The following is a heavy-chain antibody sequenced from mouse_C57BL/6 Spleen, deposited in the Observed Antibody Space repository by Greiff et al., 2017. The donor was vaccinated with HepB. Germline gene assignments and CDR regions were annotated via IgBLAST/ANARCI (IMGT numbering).Heavy chain of an antibody. CDR1: GFSFNTYA. CDR3: VRVDYDVGFAY. Sequence: EVQGVESGGGLVQPKGSLKLSCAASGFSFNTYAMNWVRQAPGKGLEWVARIRSKSNNYATYYADSVKDRFTISSDDSESMLYLQMNNLKTEDTAMYSCVRVDYDVGFAYWGQGTLVTVSA. D-gene: IGHD2-4*01. J-gene: IGHJ3*01. CDR2: IRSKSNNYAT. V-gene: IGHV10-1*01.